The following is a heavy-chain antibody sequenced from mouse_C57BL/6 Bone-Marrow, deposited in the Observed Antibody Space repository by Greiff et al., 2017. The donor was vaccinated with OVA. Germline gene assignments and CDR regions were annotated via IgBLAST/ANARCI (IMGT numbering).Heavy chain of an antibody. CDR2: IWSGGST. D-gene: IGHD2-5*01. Sequence: QVQLQQSGPGLVQPSQSLSITCTVSGFSLTSYGVHWVRQSPGQGLEWLGVIWSGGSTDYNAAFISRLSISKDNSKSQVFFKMNSLQADDTAIYYCARNRAYYSNYVAYWGQGTLVTVSA. CDR3: ARNRAYYSNYVAY. CDR1: GFSLTSYG. V-gene: IGHV2-2*01. J-gene: IGHJ3*01.